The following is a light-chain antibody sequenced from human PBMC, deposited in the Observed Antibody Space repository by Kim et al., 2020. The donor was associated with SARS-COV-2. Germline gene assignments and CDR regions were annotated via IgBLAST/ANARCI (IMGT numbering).Light chain of an antibody. CDR1: SSNIGSNY. J-gene: IGLJ3*02. CDR2: RNN. Sequence: QSVLTQPPSASGTPGQRVTISCSGSSSNIGSNYVYWYQQLPGTAPKLLIYRNNQRPSGVPDRFSGSKSGTSASLAISGLRSEDEADYYCAAWDDSLRVFSGGAQLTLL. V-gene: IGLV1-47*01. CDR3: AAWDDSLRV.